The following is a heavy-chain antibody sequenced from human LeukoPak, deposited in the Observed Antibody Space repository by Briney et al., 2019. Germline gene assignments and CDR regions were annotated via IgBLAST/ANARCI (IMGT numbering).Heavy chain of an antibody. V-gene: IGHV3-9*01. CDR1: GFTFDEHA. CDR2: ISWNSDTK. CDR3: AKGNVIDWTFYYMDV. J-gene: IGHJ6*03. Sequence: GRSLRLSCAASGFTFDEHAMFWVRQVPGQGLEWVSGISWNSDTKHYAESVKGRFTISRDNAKNSVYLQMNSLRLEDTAFYYCAKGNVIDWTFYYMDVWGKGTTVTVSS. D-gene: IGHD1-1*01.